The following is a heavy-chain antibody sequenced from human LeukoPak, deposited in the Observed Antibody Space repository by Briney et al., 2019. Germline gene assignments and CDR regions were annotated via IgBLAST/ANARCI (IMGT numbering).Heavy chain of an antibody. CDR1: GFTFNTYW. Sequence: LAGGSLRLSCAASGFTFNTYWMHWVRQVPGKGLVWVSRTNSDGSSTTYADSVKGRFTVSRDNAKNSLYLQMNSLRAEDTAVYYCAELGITMIGGVWGKGTTVTISS. J-gene: IGHJ6*04. CDR2: TNSDGSST. CDR3: AELGITMIGGV. V-gene: IGHV3-74*01. D-gene: IGHD3-10*02.